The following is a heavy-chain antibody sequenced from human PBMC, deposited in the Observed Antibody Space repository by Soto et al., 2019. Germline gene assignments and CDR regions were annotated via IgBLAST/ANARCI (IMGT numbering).Heavy chain of an antibody. J-gene: IGHJ6*02. V-gene: IGHV5-51*01. CDR2: IYPGDSDT. CDR3: ARHTSGYDYHYYGMDV. CDR1: GYSFTSYW. D-gene: IGHD5-12*01. Sequence: GESLKISCKGSGYSFTSYWIGWVRQMPGKGLEWMGIIYPGDSDTSYSPSFQGHVTISADKSISTAYLQWSSLKASDTAMYYCARHTSGYDYHYYGMDVWGQGTTVTVSS.